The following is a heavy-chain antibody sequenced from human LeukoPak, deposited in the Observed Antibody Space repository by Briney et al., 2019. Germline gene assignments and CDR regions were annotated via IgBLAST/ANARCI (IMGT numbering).Heavy chain of an antibody. CDR2: ISAYNGNT. J-gene: IGHJ6*02. CDR3: ARDTPAYYYDSSGYYDYYYGMDV. CDR1: GYTFTSYG. Sequence: GASVKVSCKASGYTFTSYGISWVRQAPGQGLEWMGWISAYNGNTNYAQKLQGRVTMTTDTSTSTAYMELRSLRSDDTALYYCARDTPAYYYDSSGYYDYYYGMDVWGQGTTVTVSS. V-gene: IGHV1-18*01. D-gene: IGHD3-22*01.